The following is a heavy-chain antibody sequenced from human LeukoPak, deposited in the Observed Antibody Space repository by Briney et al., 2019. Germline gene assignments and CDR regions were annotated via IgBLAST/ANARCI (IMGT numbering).Heavy chain of an antibody. Sequence: PGGSLRLSCAASGFTFSSYEMNWLRQAPGKGLEWVSSIGGSSSPTYYADSVKGRFTVSRDNAKSSLYLQMNSLRAEDTAVYFCARLRNVVNVHWGFFDYWGQGALVTVSS. V-gene: IGHV3-48*03. D-gene: IGHD4-23*01. J-gene: IGHJ4*02. CDR2: IGGSSSPT. CDR3: ARLRNVVNVHWGFFDY. CDR1: GFTFSSYE.